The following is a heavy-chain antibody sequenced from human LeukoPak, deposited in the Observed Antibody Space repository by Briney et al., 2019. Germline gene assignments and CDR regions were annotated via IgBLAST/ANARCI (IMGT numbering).Heavy chain of an antibody. CDR1: GFTVTGYY. V-gene: IGHV1-2*02. D-gene: IGHD5-18*01. J-gene: IGHJ4*02. CDR2: INPNSGAT. CDR3: TRGGPEGSGFSYGSHDY. Sequence: ASVKVSCKASGFTVTGYYMHWVRQAPGQGLEWMGWINPNSGATNYAQKFQGRVTMTRDTSISTVYMELSRLRSDDTAVYYCTRGGPEGSGFSYGSHDYWGQGTLVTVSS.